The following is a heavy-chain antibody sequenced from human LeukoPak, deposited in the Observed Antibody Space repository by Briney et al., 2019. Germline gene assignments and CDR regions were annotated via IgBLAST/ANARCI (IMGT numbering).Heavy chain of an antibody. CDR3: AKDDWGIAAAVRLYYYYYGMDV. CDR2: IRYDESNK. D-gene: IGHD6-13*01. CDR1: GFTFSSYG. V-gene: IGHV3-30*02. Sequence: GGSLRLSCAASGFTFSSYGMHWVRQPPGKGLEWVAFIRYDESNKYYADSVQGRFTISRDNSKNTLFQQMISLRAEDTAVYYCAKDDWGIAAAVRLYYYYYGMDVWGQGTTVSVSS. J-gene: IGHJ6*02.